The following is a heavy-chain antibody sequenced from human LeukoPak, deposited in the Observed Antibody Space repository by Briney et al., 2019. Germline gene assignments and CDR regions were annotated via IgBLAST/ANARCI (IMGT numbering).Heavy chain of an antibody. V-gene: IGHV4-59*11. J-gene: IGHJ6*02. CDR2: IHYSGRP. CDR3: ARFGVDYDMDV. D-gene: IGHD3-16*01. CDR1: GGSISGHY. Sequence: SETLSLTCTVSGGSISGHYWTWIRQPPGKGLEWIGQIHYSGRPDYNPSLKSRVTISVDTSKNKLSLKVTSVTGADTAVYYCARFGVDYDMDVWGQGTTVTVSS.